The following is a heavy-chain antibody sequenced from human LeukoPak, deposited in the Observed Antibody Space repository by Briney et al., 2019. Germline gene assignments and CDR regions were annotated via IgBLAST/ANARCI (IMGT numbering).Heavy chain of an antibody. Sequence: ASVKVSCKASGYTFTGYYMHWVRQAPGQGLEWMGWINPNSGGTNYAQKFQGRVTMTRDTSISTAYMELSSLRSEDTAVYYCARDQRYDFWSGYYAFGWFDPWGQGTLVTVSS. J-gene: IGHJ5*02. CDR1: GYTFTGYY. D-gene: IGHD3-3*01. CDR2: INPNSGGT. V-gene: IGHV1-2*02. CDR3: ARDQRYDFWSGYYAFGWFDP.